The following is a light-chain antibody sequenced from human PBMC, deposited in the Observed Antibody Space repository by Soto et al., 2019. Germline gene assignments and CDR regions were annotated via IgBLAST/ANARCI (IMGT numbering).Light chain of an antibody. CDR1: NIGSKS. CDR2: DDS. V-gene: IGLV3-21*02. J-gene: IGLJ1*01. Sequence: SYELTQPPSVSVAPGQTARITCGGKNIGSKSVHWYQQKPGQAPVLVVYDDSDRPSGIPERFSGSNSGNTATLTISRVEAGDEADYYCQVWDSGSDHPYVFGTGTKVTVL. CDR3: QVWDSGSDHPYV.